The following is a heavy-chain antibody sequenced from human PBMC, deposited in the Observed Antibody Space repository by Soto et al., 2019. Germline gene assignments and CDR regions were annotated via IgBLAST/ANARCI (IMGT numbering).Heavy chain of an antibody. V-gene: IGHV3-30*04. J-gene: IGHJ3*01. CDR3: ARDGGGFGELLLNSYDAFDL. D-gene: IGHD3-10*01. CDR2: ISYDGSNA. CDR1: GFSFITYA. Sequence: GGSLRLSCTASGFSFITYAMYWVRQAPGKGLEWVAIISYDGSNAQYADSVKGRFTVARDNSKNTLYLQMHSLTAEDTAVYYCARDGGGFGELLLNSYDAFDLWGQGKLVTVSS.